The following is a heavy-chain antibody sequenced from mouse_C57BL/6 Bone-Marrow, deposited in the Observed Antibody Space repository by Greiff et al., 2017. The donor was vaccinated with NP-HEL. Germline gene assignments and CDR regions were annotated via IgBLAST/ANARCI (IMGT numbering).Heavy chain of an antibody. CDR1: GYTFTDYN. CDR2: INPNNGGT. D-gene: IGHD1-1*01. CDR3: ASITTVVASYYAMDY. V-gene: IGHV1-22*01. Sequence: VQLKESGPELVKPGASVKMSCKASGYTFTDYNMHWVKQSHGKSLEWIGYINPNNGGTSYNQKFKGKATLTVNKSSSTAYMELRSLTSEDSAVYYCASITTVVASYYAMDYWGQGTSVTVSS. J-gene: IGHJ4*01.